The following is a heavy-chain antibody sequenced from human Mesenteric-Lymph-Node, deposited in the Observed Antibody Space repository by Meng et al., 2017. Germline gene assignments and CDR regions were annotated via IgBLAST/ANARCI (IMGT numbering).Heavy chain of an antibody. CDR3: ARRLWTSSGWYGFDY. CDR2: IYPGDSDS. CDR1: GYSFTSYW. V-gene: IGHV5-51*01. D-gene: IGHD6-19*01. J-gene: IGHJ4*02. Sequence: GESLKISCKGSGYSFTSYWIGWVRQMPGKGLEWMGRIYPGDSDSRYSPSFQGQVTISADKSISTAYLRWSSLKASDTAMYFCARRLWTSSGWYGFDYWGQGTLVTSPQ.